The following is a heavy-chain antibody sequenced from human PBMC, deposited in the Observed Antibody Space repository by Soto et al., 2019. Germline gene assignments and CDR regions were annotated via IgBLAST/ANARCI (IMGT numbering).Heavy chain of an antibody. CDR3: ARVLSIAAPGGMDV. CDR1: GGSISSGGYY. CDR2: IYYSGSA. V-gene: IGHV4-31*03. J-gene: IGHJ6*02. Sequence: SETLSLTCTVSGGSISSGGYYWGWIRQHPGEGLEWIGYIYYSGSAYYNPSLKSRVTISVDTSKNQFSLKLSSVTAADTAVYYCARVLSIAAPGGMDVWGQGTTVTVSS. D-gene: IGHD6-6*01.